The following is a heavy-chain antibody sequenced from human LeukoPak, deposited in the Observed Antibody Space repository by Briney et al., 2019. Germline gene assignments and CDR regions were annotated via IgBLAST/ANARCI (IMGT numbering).Heavy chain of an antibody. V-gene: IGHV3-23*01. CDR3: ARDDSSSWDFDY. CDR1: GFTFTSYA. CDR2: ISASGGST. J-gene: IGHJ4*02. D-gene: IGHD6-13*01. Sequence: GGSLRLSCAASGFTFTSYAMSWVRQAPGKGLEWVSSISASGGSTFYADSVKGRFTISRDNSKNSLYLQMNSLRAEDTALYYCARDDSSSWDFDYWGQGTLVTVSS.